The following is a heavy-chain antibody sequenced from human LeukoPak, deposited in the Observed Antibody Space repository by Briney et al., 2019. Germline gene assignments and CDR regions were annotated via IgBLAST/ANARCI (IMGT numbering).Heavy chain of an antibody. CDR1: GFTFSSNE. CDR3: ARGGYCSGGTCYKWNAFDI. J-gene: IGHJ3*02. CDR2: IVSSGTSI. V-gene: IGHV3-48*03. D-gene: IGHD2-15*01. Sequence: GGSLRLSCAASGFTFSSNEMNWVRQAPGKGLEGVSYIVSSGTSIYYADSVRGRFTISRDNAKNSLYLQMNSLRAEDTAVYYCARGGYCSGGTCYKWNAFDIWGQGTMVTVSS.